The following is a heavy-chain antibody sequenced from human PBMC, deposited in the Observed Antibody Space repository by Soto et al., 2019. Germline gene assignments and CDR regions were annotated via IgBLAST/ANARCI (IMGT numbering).Heavy chain of an antibody. CDR1: GGTFSGYA. CDR2: IIPIFGTA. D-gene: IGHD6-13*01. CDR3: ARCLNRGEYSSSWYFDY. Sequence: GASVKVSCKASGGTFSGYAISWVRQAPGQGLEWMGGIIPIFGTANYAQKFQGRVTITADESTSTAYMELSSLRSEDTAVYYCARCLNRGEYSSSWYFDYWGQGTLVTVSS. J-gene: IGHJ4*02. V-gene: IGHV1-69*13.